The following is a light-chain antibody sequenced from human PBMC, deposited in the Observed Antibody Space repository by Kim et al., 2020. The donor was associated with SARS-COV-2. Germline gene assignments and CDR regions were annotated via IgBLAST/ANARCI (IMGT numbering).Light chain of an antibody. CDR2: AVS. Sequence: TLSASVGDTVTLTCRARQSITSGLAWYQQKPGKAPQLLIYAVSSLDSGVPSRFSGSGSGTQFTLTISSLQPDDFATYYCQQHNGYFGGGTKVDIK. V-gene: IGKV1-5*01. CDR1: QSITSG. CDR3: QQHNGY. J-gene: IGKJ4*01.